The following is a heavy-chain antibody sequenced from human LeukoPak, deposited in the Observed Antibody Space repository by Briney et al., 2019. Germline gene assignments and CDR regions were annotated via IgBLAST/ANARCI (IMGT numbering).Heavy chain of an antibody. J-gene: IGHJ3*02. CDR3: ARASRSWYGNDAFDI. D-gene: IGHD6-13*01. CDR2: IYYSGST. CDR1: GGSISSYY. V-gene: IGHV4-59*01. Sequence: SETLSLTCTVSGGSISSYYWSWIRQPPGKGLEWIGYIYYSGSTNYNPSLKSRVTISVDTSKNQFSLNLSSVTAADTAMYYCARASRSWYGNDAFDIWGQGTMVTVSS.